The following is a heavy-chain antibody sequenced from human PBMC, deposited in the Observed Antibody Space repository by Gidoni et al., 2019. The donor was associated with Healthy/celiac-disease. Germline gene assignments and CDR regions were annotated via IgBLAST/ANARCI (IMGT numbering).Heavy chain of an antibody. CDR1: GFSLSTSGKC. CDR2: IDWDDDK. D-gene: IGHD6-19*01. CDR3: ARMAGSSGRVDIDY. J-gene: IGHJ4*02. V-gene: IGHV2-70*15. Sequence: QVTLRESGPALVKPTQTLTLTCTFSGFSLSTSGKCVSWIRQPPGKALEWLARIDWDDDKYYSTSLKTRLTIFKDTSKNQVVLTMTNMDPVDTATYYCARMAGSSGRVDIDYWGQGTLVTVSS.